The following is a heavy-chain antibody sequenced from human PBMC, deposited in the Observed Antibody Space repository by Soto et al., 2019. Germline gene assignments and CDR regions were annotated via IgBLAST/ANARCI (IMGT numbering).Heavy chain of an antibody. D-gene: IGHD6-19*01. V-gene: IGHV3-64*04. CDR2: ISTNGGST. Sequence: PGGSLRLSCSASGFTFSIYAMHWVRQAPGKGLEYVSSISTNGGSTDYADSVKGRFTVSRDNSKNTVYLQMNSLRAEDTAVFYCAKERSSGWSFDYWGQGTQVTVSS. CDR1: GFTFSIYA. CDR3: AKERSSGWSFDY. J-gene: IGHJ4*02.